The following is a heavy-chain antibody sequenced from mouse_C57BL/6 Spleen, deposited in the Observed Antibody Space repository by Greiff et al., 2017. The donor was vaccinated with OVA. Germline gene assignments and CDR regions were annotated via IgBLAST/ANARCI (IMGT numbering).Heavy chain of an antibody. V-gene: IGHV3-6*01. Sequence: VQLKQSGPGLVKPSQSLSLTCSVTGYSITSGYYWNWIRQFPGNKLEWMGYISYDGSNNYNPSLKNRISITRDTSKNQFFLKLNSVTTEDTATYYCARDLGYGRDYAMDYWGQGTSVTVSS. CDR3: ARDLGYGRDYAMDY. D-gene: IGHD1-1*01. CDR1: GYSITSGYY. CDR2: ISYDGSN. J-gene: IGHJ4*01.